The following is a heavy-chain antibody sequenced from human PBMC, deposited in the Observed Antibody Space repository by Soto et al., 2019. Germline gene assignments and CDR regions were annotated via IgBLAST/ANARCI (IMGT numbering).Heavy chain of an antibody. D-gene: IGHD2-21*01. CDR3: ARRLFLDV. V-gene: IGHV3-11*01. CDR1: GFSFGDYY. J-gene: IGHJ5*02. Sequence: QMQLVESGGNLVKPGGSLRLSCSGSGFSFGDYYMNWIRKAPGKGLEWVSYISSGGNTISYSDSVKGRFTISRDNAEKSVYLEMDSLRPEDTAVYYCARRLFLDVWGQGTLVTVSS. CDR2: ISSGGNTI.